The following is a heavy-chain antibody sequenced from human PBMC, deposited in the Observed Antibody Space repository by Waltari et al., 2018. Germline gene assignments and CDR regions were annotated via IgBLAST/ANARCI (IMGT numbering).Heavy chain of an antibody. J-gene: IGHJ3*02. Sequence: QVQLQESGPGLVKPSETLSLTCAVSGYSISSGYYWGWIRQPPGKGLEWIGSIYHSGSTYYNPSLKSRVTISVDTSKNQFSLKLSSVTAADTAVYYCATYSSSYDAFDIWGQGTMVTVSS. D-gene: IGHD6-13*01. V-gene: IGHV4-38-2*01. CDR1: GYSISSGYY. CDR2: IYHSGST. CDR3: ATYSSSYDAFDI.